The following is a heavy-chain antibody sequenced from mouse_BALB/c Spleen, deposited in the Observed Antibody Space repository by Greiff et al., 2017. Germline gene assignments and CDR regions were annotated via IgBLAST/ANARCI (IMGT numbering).Heavy chain of an antibody. CDR3: SRDRGQHGLQMDY. CDR1: GFSLTGYG. Sequence: VKLVESGPGLVAPSQSLSITCTVSGFSLTGYGVHWVRQPPGKGLEWLGMIWGDGSTDYNSAFKSRLSISKDSSKSQVFLKMNSLQTDDTARYSCSRDRGQHGLQMDYWGQGTSVTVAS. J-gene: IGHJ4*01. D-gene: IGHD3-2*01. V-gene: IGHV2-6-7*01. CDR2: IWGDGST.